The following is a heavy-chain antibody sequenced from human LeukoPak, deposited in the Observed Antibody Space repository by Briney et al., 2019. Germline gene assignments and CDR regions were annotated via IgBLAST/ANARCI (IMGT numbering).Heavy chain of an antibody. CDR1: GGTFTNLA. D-gene: IGHD3-3*01. CDR2: FIPMSGTA. J-gene: IGHJ4*02. V-gene: IGHV1-69*13. CDR3: ASPHKYYDDWSGYSPLDD. Sequence: SVKVSCKASGGTFTNLAFNWVRQAPGQGLEWMGGFIPMSGTANYAQNFQGRITITADESSNTAYMELSSLRSEDTALYYCASPHKYYDDWSGYSPLDDWGQGTLVTVSS.